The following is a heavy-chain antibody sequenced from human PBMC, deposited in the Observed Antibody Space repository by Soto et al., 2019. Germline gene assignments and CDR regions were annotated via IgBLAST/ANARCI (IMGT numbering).Heavy chain of an antibody. CDR1: GFTVSSNY. CDR2: IYSGGST. J-gene: IGHJ4*02. V-gene: IGHV3-53*01. CDR3: AKVPTVLRFLEWLSTIDY. Sequence: GSLRLSCAASGFTVSSNYMSWVRQAPGKGLEWVSVIYSGGSTYYADSVKGRFTISRDNSKNTLYLQMNSLRAEDTAVYYCAKVPTVLRFLEWLSTIDYWGQGTLVTVSS. D-gene: IGHD3-3*01.